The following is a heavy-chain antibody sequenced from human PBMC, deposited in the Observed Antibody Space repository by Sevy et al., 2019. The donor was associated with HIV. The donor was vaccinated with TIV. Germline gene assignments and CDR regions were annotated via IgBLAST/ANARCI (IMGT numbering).Heavy chain of an antibody. CDR2: ISWDGGST. CDR1: GFTFDDYA. CDR3: AKAIIAAAGTYYYYGMDV. V-gene: IGHV3-43D*04. Sequence: GGSPRLSCAASGFTFDDYAMHWVRQAPGKGLEWVSLISWDGGSTYYADSVKGRFTISRDNSKNSLYLQMNSLRAEDTALYYCAKAIIAAAGTYYYYGMDVWGQGTTVTVSS. J-gene: IGHJ6*02. D-gene: IGHD6-13*01.